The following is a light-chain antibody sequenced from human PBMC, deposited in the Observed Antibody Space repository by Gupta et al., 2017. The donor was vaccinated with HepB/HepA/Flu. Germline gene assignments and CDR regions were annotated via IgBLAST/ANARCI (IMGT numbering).Light chain of an antibody. CDR1: QSVSSY. V-gene: IGKV3-11*01. CDR3: QQRSNWPPT. CDR2: DAS. J-gene: IGKJ5*01. Sequence: ELVFTQSPATLSLSPGERATLSCRASQSVSSYLAWYQQKPGQAPRLLIYDASNRATAIPARFSGSGSGTDFTLTISSLEPEDFAVYYCQQRSNWPPTFGQGTRLEIK.